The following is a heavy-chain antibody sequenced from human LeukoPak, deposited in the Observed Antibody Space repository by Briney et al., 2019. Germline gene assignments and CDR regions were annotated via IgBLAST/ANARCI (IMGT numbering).Heavy chain of an antibody. J-gene: IGHJ4*02. CDR2: IYHSGST. CDR1: SYSISSGYY. D-gene: IGHD3-3*01. V-gene: IGHV4-38-2*02. Sequence: SETLSLTCSVSSYSISSGYYWGWIRQPPGKGLEWIGSIYHSGSTYYNPSLKSRVTISVDTSKNQFSLKLSSVTAADTAVYYCASGITIFGVVISPTDYWGQGTLVTVSS. CDR3: ASGITIFGVVISPTDY.